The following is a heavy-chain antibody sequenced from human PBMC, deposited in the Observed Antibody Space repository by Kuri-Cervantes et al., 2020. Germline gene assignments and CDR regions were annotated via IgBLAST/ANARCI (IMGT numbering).Heavy chain of an antibody. J-gene: IGHJ3*02. V-gene: IGHV3-74*01. CDR1: GFTFIDYW. Sequence: GESLKISCAASGFTFIDYWMHWVRRAPGKGLVWVSRINGDGGNTIYADSVKGRFTISRDNAKNTLFLQMNSLRAEDTAEYYCARGGVFHGFDIWGQGTVVTASS. D-gene: IGHD2/OR15-2a*01. CDR2: INGDGGNT. CDR3: ARGGVFHGFDI.